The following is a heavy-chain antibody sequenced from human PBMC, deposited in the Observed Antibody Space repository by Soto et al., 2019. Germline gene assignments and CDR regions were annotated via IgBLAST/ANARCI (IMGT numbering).Heavy chain of an antibody. J-gene: IGHJ6*02. V-gene: IGHV3-48*03. CDR1: GFTFSSYE. CDR3: AGDAGEALRFLEWSLPGGMDV. D-gene: IGHD3-3*01. Sequence: GGSLRLSCAASGFTFSSYEMNWVRQAPGKGLEWVSYISSSGSTIYYADSVKGRFTISRDNAKNSLYLQMNSLRAEDTAVYYCAGDAGEALRFLEWSLPGGMDVWGQGTTVTV. CDR2: ISSSGSTI.